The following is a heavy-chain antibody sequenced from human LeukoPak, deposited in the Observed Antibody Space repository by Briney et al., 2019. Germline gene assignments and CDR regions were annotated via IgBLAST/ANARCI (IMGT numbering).Heavy chain of an antibody. J-gene: IGHJ3*02. CDR1: GGSFSGYY. CDR3: ARHNPPTVVTPRAFDI. Sequence: SETLSLTCAVYGGSFSGYYWSWIRQPPGKGLEWIGEINHSGSTNYNPSLKSRVTISVDTSQNQFSLKLSSVTAADTAVYYCARHNPPTVVTPRAFDIWGQGTMVTVSS. CDR2: INHSGST. V-gene: IGHV4-34*01. D-gene: IGHD4-23*01.